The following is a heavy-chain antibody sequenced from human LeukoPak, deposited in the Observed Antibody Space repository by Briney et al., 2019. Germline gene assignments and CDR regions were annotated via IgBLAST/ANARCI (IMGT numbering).Heavy chain of an antibody. Sequence: SETLSLTCAVYGGSFSGYYWSWIRQPPGKGLEWIGEINHSGSTNYNPSLKSRVTISVDTSKNQFSLKLSSVTVADTAVYYCAREAAAGYFDYWGQGTLVTVSS. CDR1: GGSFSGYY. V-gene: IGHV4-34*01. J-gene: IGHJ4*02. D-gene: IGHD6-13*01. CDR2: INHSGST. CDR3: AREAAAGYFDY.